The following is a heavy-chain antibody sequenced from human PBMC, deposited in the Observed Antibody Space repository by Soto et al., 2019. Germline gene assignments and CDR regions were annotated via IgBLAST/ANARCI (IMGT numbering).Heavy chain of an antibody. CDR3: AKRGYCSGGSCYSSWFDT. CDR1: GFTFSSYA. D-gene: IGHD2-15*01. J-gene: IGHJ5*02. CDR2: ISGSGGST. V-gene: IGHV3-23*01. Sequence: GGSLRLSCAASGFTFSSYAMSWVRQAPGKGLEWVSAISGSGGSTYYADSVKGRFTISRDNSKNTLYLQMNSLRAEDTAVYYCAKRGYCSGGSCYSSWFDTWGQGTLVTVSS.